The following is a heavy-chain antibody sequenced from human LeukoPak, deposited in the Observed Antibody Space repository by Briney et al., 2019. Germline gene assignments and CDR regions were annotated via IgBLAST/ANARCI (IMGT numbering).Heavy chain of an antibody. V-gene: IGHV5-51*01. Sequence: GESLQISCKTSGYSFARYWIGWVRHMPGKGLERMGNILPDDSDTRYSPSFDGQVTISADKSFSTAYLQWSSLKASDTAMYCFARLGYCSTTSCSGGYYWGQGTLVTV. D-gene: IGHD2-2*01. CDR3: ARLGYCSTTSCSGGYY. CDR1: GYSFARYW. J-gene: IGHJ4*02. CDR2: ILPDDSDT.